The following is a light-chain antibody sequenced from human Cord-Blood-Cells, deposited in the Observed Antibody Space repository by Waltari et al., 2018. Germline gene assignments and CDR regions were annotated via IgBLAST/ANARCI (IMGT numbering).Light chain of an antibody. CDR2: GAS. J-gene: IGKJ2*01. Sequence: EIVLTQSPGTLSLSPGERATLSCRASQSVSSSYLAWYQQKPGQAPRLLIYGASSRATGIPDRCSGRGSGTDFTLTISRLEPEDFAVYYCQQYGSSLYTFGQGTKLEIK. CDR3: QQYGSSLYT. V-gene: IGKV3-20*01. CDR1: QSVSSSY.